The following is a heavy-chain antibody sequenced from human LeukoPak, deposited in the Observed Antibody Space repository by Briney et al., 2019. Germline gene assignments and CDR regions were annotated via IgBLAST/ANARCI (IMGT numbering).Heavy chain of an antibody. CDR3: ARALGYSSGWYFDL. CDR2: INPNSGDT. Sequence: ASVKVSCKASGYTFTGYYMHWVRQAPGQGLEWMGRINPNSGDTNYAQKFQGRVTMTRDTSISTTYMELSRLRSDDTAVYYCARALGYSSGWYFDLWGRGTLVAVSS. V-gene: IGHV1-2*02. D-gene: IGHD6-19*01. CDR1: GYTFTGYY. J-gene: IGHJ2*01.